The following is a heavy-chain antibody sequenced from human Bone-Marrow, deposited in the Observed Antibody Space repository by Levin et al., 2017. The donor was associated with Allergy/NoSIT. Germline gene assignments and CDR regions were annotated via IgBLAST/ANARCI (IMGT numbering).Heavy chain of an antibody. D-gene: IGHD3-10*01. J-gene: IGHJ4*02. CDR3: AHHKFWFGEFPFDF. V-gene: IGHV2-5*02. Sequence: PSQTLSLTCTFSGFSLSSNGVGVGWIRQAPGKALEWLALIYWDDDKRYSPSLKSRLNITKDTSKNQVVLTMTNMAPVDTGTYYCAHHKFWFGEFPFDFWGRGSLVTVSS. CDR2: IYWDDDK. CDR1: GFSLSSNGVG.